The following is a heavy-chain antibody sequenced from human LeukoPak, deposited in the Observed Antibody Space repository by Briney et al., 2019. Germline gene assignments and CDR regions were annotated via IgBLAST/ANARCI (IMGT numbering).Heavy chain of an antibody. D-gene: IGHD3-22*01. Sequence: PSETLPLTCTVSGGSISSYYWSWIRQPPGKGLEWIGYIYYSGSTNYNPSLKSRVTISVDTSKNQFSLKLSSVTAADTAVYYCARADSSGYYPDYWGQGTLVTVSS. J-gene: IGHJ4*02. CDR1: GGSISSYY. CDR2: IYYSGST. V-gene: IGHV4-59*01. CDR3: ARADSSGYYPDY.